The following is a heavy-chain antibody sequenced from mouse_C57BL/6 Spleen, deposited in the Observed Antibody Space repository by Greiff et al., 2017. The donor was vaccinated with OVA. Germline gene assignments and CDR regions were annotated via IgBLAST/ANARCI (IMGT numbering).Heavy chain of an antibody. CDR1: GYTFTSYW. D-gene: IGHD2-3*01. J-gene: IGHJ2*01. V-gene: IGHV1-50*01. CDR3: ASSDDGQRDLDD. CDR2: IDPSDSYT. Sequence: QVQLQQPGAELVKPGASVKLSCKASGYTFTSYWMQWVKQRPGQGLEWIGEIDPSDSYTNYNQKFKGKATLTVDTSSSTAYMQLSSLTSEDSAVYYCASSDDGQRDLDDWGQGTTVTVSS.